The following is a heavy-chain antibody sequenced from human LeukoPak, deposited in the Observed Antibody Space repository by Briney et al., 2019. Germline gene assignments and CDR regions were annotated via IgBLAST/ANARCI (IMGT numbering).Heavy chain of an antibody. CDR2: INSIVVST. J-gene: IGHJ4*02. V-gene: IGHV3-20*04. CDR3: ARDGSSAYQVY. CDR1: GFTFYDYG. D-gene: IGHD2-2*01. Sequence: GGTLRLSCAASGFTFYDYGMTWVGHAPGKGVELVFYINSIVVSTCYASSVNGPFTISTDNANNSLYLQMNSLRAEDTALYYCARDGSSAYQVYWGQGTLVTVSS.